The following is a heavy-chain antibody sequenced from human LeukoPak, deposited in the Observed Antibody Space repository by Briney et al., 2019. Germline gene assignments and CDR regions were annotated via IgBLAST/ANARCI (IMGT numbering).Heavy chain of an antibody. CDR3: ARHHSGSYLDAFDI. J-gene: IGHJ3*02. D-gene: IGHD1-26*01. V-gene: IGHV4-59*08. Sequence: SETLSLTCTVSGGSISSYYWSWIRQPPGKGLEWIGYIHYSGSTNYNPSLRSRVTISVDTSKNQFSLKLSSVTAADTAVYYCARHHSGSYLDAFDIWGQGTMVTVSP. CDR2: IHYSGST. CDR1: GGSISSYY.